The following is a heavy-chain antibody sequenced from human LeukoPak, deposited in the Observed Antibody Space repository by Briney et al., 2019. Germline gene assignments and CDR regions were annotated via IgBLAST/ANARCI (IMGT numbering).Heavy chain of an antibody. CDR3: ANLWLRGPNGVDP. J-gene: IGHJ5*02. V-gene: IGHV3-23*01. Sequence: GGSLSLSCAASGFVFSASYMSWVRQAPGKGLEWVSAISGSGGSTYYADSVKGRFTISRDNSKNTLYLQMNSLRAEDTAVYYCANLWLRGPNGVDPWGQGTLVTVSS. D-gene: IGHD6-19*01. CDR2: ISGSGGST. CDR1: GFVFSASY.